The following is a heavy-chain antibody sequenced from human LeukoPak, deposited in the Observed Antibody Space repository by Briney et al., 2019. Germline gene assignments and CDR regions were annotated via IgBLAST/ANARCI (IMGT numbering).Heavy chain of an antibody. CDR1: GYTFTNYG. Sequence: ASVKVSCKASGYTFTNYGVSWVRQAPGQGLEWMGWISTYNGNTHYAQKLQGRVTMTTDTSTSTAYMELRSLRSADTAVYYCARSSLAVAGSVFDYWGQGTLVTVSS. CDR3: ARSSLAVAGSVFDY. CDR2: ISTYNGNT. V-gene: IGHV1-18*01. J-gene: IGHJ4*02. D-gene: IGHD6-19*01.